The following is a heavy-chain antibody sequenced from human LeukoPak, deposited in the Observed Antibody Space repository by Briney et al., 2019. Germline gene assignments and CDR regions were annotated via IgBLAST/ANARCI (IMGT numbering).Heavy chain of an antibody. J-gene: IGHJ4*02. CDR2: IYPGDSDT. CDR1: GYSFTTYW. CDR3: AASIGTAAGTLDY. Sequence: GEPLKISCMASGYSFTTYWIGWVRQMPGKGLEWMGIIYPGDSDTRYSPSFQGQVTISADKSISTAYLQWSSLKASDTAKYYCAASIGTAAGTLDYWGQGTLVTVSS. D-gene: IGHD6-13*01. V-gene: IGHV5-51*01.